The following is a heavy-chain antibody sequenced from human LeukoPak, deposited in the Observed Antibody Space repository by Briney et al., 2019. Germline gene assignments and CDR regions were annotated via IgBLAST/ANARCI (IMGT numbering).Heavy chain of an antibody. CDR1: GGSVSSSSYY. CDR3: ARGGTYYTFAFDM. J-gene: IGHJ3*02. D-gene: IGHD3-3*01. Sequence: PSETLSLTCTVSGGSVSSSSYYWSWIRQPPGKGLEWIGYIYYSGSTNYNPSLKSRVTISVDTSKNQFSLKLSSVTAADTAVYYCARGGTYYTFAFDMWGQGTMVTVSP. V-gene: IGHV4-61*01. CDR2: IYYSGST.